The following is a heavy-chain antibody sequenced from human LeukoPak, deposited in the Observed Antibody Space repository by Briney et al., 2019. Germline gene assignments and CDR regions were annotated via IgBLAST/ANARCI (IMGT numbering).Heavy chain of an antibody. Sequence: SETLSLTCAVYGGSFSGYYWSWIRQPPGKGLEWIGEINHSGSTNYNPSLKSRVTISVDTSKNRFSLKLSSVTAADTAVYYCARTQGATIRTYYYYYYGMDVWGQGTTVTVSS. D-gene: IGHD1-26*01. V-gene: IGHV4-34*01. CDR1: GGSFSGYY. J-gene: IGHJ6*02. CDR3: ARTQGATIRTYYYYYYGMDV. CDR2: INHSGST.